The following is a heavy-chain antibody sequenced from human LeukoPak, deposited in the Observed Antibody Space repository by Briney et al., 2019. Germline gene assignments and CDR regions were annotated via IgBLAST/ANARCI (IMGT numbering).Heavy chain of an antibody. CDR3: TGGTTVTTLDD. Sequence: GGSLKLSCVASGFTFSGSAMHWVRQASGQGLEWVARIRSKAGSYATEYAASVKGRFTISRDDSKNTAYLQMKSLKTEDTAVYYCTGGTTVTTLDDWGQGTLVTVSS. D-gene: IGHD4-17*01. CDR2: IRSKAGSYAT. J-gene: IGHJ4*02. CDR1: GFTFSGSA. V-gene: IGHV3-73*01.